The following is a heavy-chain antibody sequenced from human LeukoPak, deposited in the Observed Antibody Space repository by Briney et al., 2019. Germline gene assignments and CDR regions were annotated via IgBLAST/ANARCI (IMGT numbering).Heavy chain of an antibody. J-gene: IGHJ4*02. Sequence: SETLSLTCTVSGGSINSHYWSWIRQPPGKGLEWIGYVFNGGSTNYNPSLKSRVTMSVDTSRDQFSLRLTSVTAADTAIYYCATRPAGSTWYGVFGYRSQGTLVTVSS. CDR1: GGSINSHY. CDR3: ATRPAGSTWYGVFGY. CDR2: VFNGGST. V-gene: IGHV4-59*11. D-gene: IGHD6-13*01.